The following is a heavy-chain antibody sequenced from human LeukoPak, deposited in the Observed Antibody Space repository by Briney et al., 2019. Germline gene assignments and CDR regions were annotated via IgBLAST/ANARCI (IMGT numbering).Heavy chain of an antibody. V-gene: IGHV4-34*01. D-gene: IGHD3-22*01. CDR3: ARDVYYYDSSGLLAGWYFDY. CDR2: INHSGST. Sequence: PSETLSLTCAVYGGSFSGYYWSWIRQPPGKGLEWIGEINHSGSTNYNPSLKSRVTISVDTSKNQFSLKLSSVTAADTAVYYCARDVYYYDSSGLLAGWYFDYWGQGTLVTVSS. J-gene: IGHJ4*02. CDR1: GGSFSGYY.